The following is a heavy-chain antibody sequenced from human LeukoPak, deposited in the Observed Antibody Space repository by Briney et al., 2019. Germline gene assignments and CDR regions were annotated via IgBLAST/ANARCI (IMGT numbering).Heavy chain of an antibody. J-gene: IGHJ6*03. V-gene: IGHV1-18*01. CDR1: GFTFTSYG. CDR3: ARGSPQITYYDFWSGYYPLSKNYYYMDV. D-gene: IGHD3-3*01. CDR2: ISAYNGNT. Sequence: PGGSLRLSCAASGFTFTSYGISWGRQAPGQGLEWMGWISAYNGNTNYAQKLQGRVTMTTDTSTSTAYMELRSLRSDDTAVYYCARGSPQITYYDFWSGYYPLSKNYYYMDVWGKGTTVTVSS.